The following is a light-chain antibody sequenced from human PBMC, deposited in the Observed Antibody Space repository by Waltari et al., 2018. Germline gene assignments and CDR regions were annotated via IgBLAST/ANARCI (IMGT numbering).Light chain of an antibody. CDR2: DVS. Sequence: CYQEHPGIATKLLLYDVSDRPAGVSDRFAGSKSGKTASLTISGLQPEDAADYYCSSYTRRNTVMFGGGTKLTFV. J-gene: IGLJ3*02. V-gene: IGLV2-14*03. CDR3: SSYTRRNTVM.